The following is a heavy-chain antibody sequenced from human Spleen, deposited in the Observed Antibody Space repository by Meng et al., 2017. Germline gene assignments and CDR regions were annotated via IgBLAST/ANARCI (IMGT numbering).Heavy chain of an antibody. J-gene: IGHJ4*02. CDR1: DYTFIGYG. D-gene: IGHD3-10*01. CDR3: AKGTPGRSYCDY. V-gene: IGHV1-18*01. CDR2: LGAHPGDT. Sequence: QVQLVQSGAEVKQPGASWKVSCKASDYTFIGYGVCWVRQAPGQGLEWMAWLGAHPGDTSFAPKFLGRVTVTADTATATAYMELRSLRSDDTAVYYCAKGTPGRSYCDYWGLGTLVTVSS.